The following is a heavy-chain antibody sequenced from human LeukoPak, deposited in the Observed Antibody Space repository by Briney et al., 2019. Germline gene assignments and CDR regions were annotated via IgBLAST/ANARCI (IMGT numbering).Heavy chain of an antibody. Sequence: GRSLRLSCAASGFTFSSYGMHWVRQAPGKGLEWVAVIWYDGSNKYYADSVKGRLTISRDNSKNTVYLQMNSLRAEDTAVYYCAKDLVLRRGYSYGYFDYWGQGTLVTVSS. CDR3: AKDLVLRRGYSYGYFDY. V-gene: IGHV3-33*06. CDR2: IWYDGSNK. D-gene: IGHD5-18*01. CDR1: GFTFSSYG. J-gene: IGHJ4*02.